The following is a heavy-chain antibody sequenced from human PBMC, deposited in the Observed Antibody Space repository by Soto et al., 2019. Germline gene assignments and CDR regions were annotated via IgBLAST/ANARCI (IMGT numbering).Heavy chain of an antibody. J-gene: IGHJ6*02. CDR2: IIPIFGTA. D-gene: IGHD3-9*01. CDR1: GGTFSNYA. CDR3: ARDVLYYEILTGYSPDYGMDV. V-gene: IGHV1-69*12. Sequence: QVQLVQSGAEVKKPGSSVKVSCKASGGTFSNYAISWVRQAPGQGLEWMGGIIPIFGTANYAQKFQGRVTITADESTSTSYMALSSLRSEDTAVYYCARDVLYYEILTGYSPDYGMDVWGQGTTVTVSS.